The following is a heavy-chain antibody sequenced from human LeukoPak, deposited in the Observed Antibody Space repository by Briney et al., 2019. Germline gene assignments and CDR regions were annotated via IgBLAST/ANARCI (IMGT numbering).Heavy chain of an antibody. CDR2: TYHGGST. J-gene: IGHJ4*02. D-gene: IGHD5/OR15-5a*01. CDR1: GLTVTDNY. Sequence: PGGSLRLSCAGSGLTVTDNYMSWLRQAPGKGLEWVSVTYHGGSTYHADSVKGRFTISSDNSKNTLFLQMNTLRADDTAVYHCARTNPVYADYDYWGQGPLATVSS. V-gene: IGHV3-53*01. CDR3: ARTNPVYADYDY.